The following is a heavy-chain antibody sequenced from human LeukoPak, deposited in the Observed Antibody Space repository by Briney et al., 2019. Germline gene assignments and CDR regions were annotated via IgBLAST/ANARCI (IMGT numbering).Heavy chain of an antibody. J-gene: IGHJ4*02. V-gene: IGHV4-39*01. Sequence: SETLSLTCTVSGDSISSSTYYWGWLRQPPGKGLEWIGNIYYSGSTYYNPSLKSRVTISVDTSKNQFSLKLTSVTAADTAVYFCATRDGYKIYFDSWGQGTLVTVSS. D-gene: IGHD5-24*01. CDR2: IYYSGST. CDR3: ATRDGYKIYFDS. CDR1: GDSISSSTYY.